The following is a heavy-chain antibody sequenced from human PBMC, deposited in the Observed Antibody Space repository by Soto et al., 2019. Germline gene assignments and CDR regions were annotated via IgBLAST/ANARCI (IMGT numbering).Heavy chain of an antibody. CDR3: ANSPYSSGYYSTIF. D-gene: IGHD3-22*01. J-gene: IGHJ4*02. Sequence: SGSPSLTLTVSCGSNNNYYHPWIRQPPGKGLEYIGYIYKSGSTNYNPSLKSRVTISVDTSKNQFSLKLTSVTAADTAVYYCANSPYSSGYYSTIFWGQGTLVTVSS. CDR1: CGSNNNYY. CDR2: IYKSGST. V-gene: IGHV4-59*01.